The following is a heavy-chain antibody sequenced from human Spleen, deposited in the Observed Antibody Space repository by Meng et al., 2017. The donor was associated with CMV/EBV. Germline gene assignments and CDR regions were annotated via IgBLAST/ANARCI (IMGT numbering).Heavy chain of an antibody. V-gene: IGHV3-74*01. CDR3: ARGAPPYSCNL. CDR1: GFILRNYW. Sequence: GESLNISCAASGFILRNYWMHWVRQAPGKGLVWVSHINGDGSITDYADSVKGRFTISRDNAKNSLYLQLNSLGAEDTAVYYCARGAPPYSCNLWGQGNLVTVSS. CDR2: INGDGSIT. J-gene: IGHJ4*02. D-gene: IGHD2-21*01.